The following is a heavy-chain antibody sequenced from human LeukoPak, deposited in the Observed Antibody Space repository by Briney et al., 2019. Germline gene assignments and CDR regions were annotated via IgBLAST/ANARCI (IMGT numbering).Heavy chain of an antibody. CDR1: GGSISSSSYY. J-gene: IGHJ6*03. CDR2: IYYSGST. D-gene: IGHD2-2*01. V-gene: IGHV4-39*02. CDR3: ARDGDIVVVPAAPSPYYYYYMDV. Sequence: SETLSLTCTVSGGSISSSSYYWGWIRQPPGKGLEWIGSIYYSGSTYYNPSLKSRVTISVDTSKNQFSLKLSSVTAADTAVYYCARDGDIVVVPAAPSPYYYYYMDVWGKGTTVTVSS.